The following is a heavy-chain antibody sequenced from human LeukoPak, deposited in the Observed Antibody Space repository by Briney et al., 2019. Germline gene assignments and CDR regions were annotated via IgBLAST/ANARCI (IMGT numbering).Heavy chain of an antibody. Sequence: GGSLRLSCAASGFTFSSYEMNWVRQAPGKGLEWVSYISSSGSTIYYADSVKGRFTISRDNAKNSLYLQMNSLRAEDTAVYYCARVSWLGLIGVDYWGQGALVTVSS. V-gene: IGHV3-48*03. D-gene: IGHD6-19*01. CDR3: ARVSWLGLIGVDY. CDR2: ISSSGSTI. J-gene: IGHJ4*02. CDR1: GFTFSSYE.